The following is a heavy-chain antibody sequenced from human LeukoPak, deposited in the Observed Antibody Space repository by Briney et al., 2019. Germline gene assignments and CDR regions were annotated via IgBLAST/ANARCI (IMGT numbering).Heavy chain of an antibody. CDR2: SYWNDEK. J-gene: IGHJ4*02. CDR1: GFSRRTGGGG. D-gene: IGHD3-10*01. Sequence: SGPTLLKPTRTLTLTYTFSGFSRRTGGGGGGGIRQPPGKALEWLSLSYWNDEKRYSPSLKSRLTITKDTSKNQVVLTMTNMDPVDTATYYCAHSRDSMVRGVPDIFDYWGQGTLVTVSS. V-gene: IGHV2-5*01. CDR3: AHSRDSMVRGVPDIFDY.